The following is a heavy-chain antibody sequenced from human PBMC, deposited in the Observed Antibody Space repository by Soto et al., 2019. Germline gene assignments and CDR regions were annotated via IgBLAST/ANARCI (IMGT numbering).Heavy chain of an antibody. Sequence: SETLSLTCAVYGGSFSGYYWSWIRQPPGKGLEWIGEINHSGSTNYNPSLKSRVTISVDTSKNQFSLKLSSVTAADTAVYYCARGRRGGYYHDSSGYSHPRPYGMDVWGQGTTVTVSS. CDR1: GGSFSGYY. V-gene: IGHV4-34*01. CDR3: ARGRRGGYYHDSSGYSHPRPYGMDV. J-gene: IGHJ6*02. CDR2: INHSGST. D-gene: IGHD3-22*01.